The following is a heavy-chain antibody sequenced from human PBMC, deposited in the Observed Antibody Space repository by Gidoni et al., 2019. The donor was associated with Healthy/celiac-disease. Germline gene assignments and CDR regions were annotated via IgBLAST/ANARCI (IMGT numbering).Heavy chain of an antibody. D-gene: IGHD3-3*01. J-gene: IGHJ4*02. Sequence: VQLVQYGAEVKKPGASVKVSCKVSGYTLTELSMHWVRQAPGKGLEWMGGFAPEDGETIYEQKFQGRVTMTEDTSTDTAYMELSSLRSEDTAVYYCATTPLSIFGVVITYYFDYWGQGTLVTVSS. V-gene: IGHV1-24*01. CDR3: ATTPLSIFGVVITYYFDY. CDR2: FAPEDGET. CDR1: GYTLTELS.